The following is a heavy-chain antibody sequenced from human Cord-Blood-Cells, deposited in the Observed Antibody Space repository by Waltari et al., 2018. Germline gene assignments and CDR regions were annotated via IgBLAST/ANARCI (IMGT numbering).Heavy chain of an antibody. CDR2: CDPVSVSK. Sequence: QVQLVQSGAEVKKPGASVKVSCKATGYTFTSYDINWVRQATGQGLEWMGWCDPVSVSKGYTLKSQGRVTITRNTASSTAYRGLSSLSSEDTAVYYCARANSGYDDAFDIWGQGAIVTVSS. CDR1: GYTFTSYD. CDR3: ARANSGYDDAFDI. J-gene: IGHJ3*02. D-gene: IGHD5-12*01. V-gene: IGHV1-8*03.